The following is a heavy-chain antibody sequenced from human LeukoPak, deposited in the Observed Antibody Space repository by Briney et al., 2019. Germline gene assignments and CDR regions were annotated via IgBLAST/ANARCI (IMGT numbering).Heavy chain of an antibody. V-gene: IGHV3-53*04. Sequence: PGGPLKLFCAAPGFNVSSTYMSWVRQAPGKGLEWVSVLYSVGGTYYADSVQGRFTISRHNSRNTLYLQLNSLRPEDTAVYYCARGAYGGPFDCWGQGTLVTVSS. J-gene: IGHJ4*02. CDR2: LYSVGGT. D-gene: IGHD4/OR15-4a*01. CDR3: ARGAYGGPFDC. CDR1: GFNVSSTY.